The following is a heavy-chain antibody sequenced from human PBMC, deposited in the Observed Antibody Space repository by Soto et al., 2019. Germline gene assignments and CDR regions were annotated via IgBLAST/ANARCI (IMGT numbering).Heavy chain of an antibody. CDR1: GFTFSTYW. Sequence: GGSLRLACAASGFTFSTYWMSWVRQAPGKGLEWVANIKQDGSERYHVDSVKGRFTISRDNAENSLYLQMNSLRAEDTAVYYCARDSGTSDYWGQGTLVTVSS. J-gene: IGHJ4*02. V-gene: IGHV3-7*01. D-gene: IGHD1-1*01. CDR2: IKQDGSER. CDR3: ARDSGTSDY.